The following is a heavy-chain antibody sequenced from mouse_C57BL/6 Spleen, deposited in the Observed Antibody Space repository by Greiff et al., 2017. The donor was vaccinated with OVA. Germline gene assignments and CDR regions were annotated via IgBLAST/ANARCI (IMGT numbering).Heavy chain of an antibody. CDR2: INPSNGGT. CDR3: ARSFRYYFDY. D-gene: IGHD3-2*02. V-gene: IGHV1-53*01. J-gene: IGHJ2*01. Sequence: QVQLQQPGAELVKPGASVKMSCKASGYTFTSYWITWVKQRPGQGLEWIGNINPSNGGTNYNEKFKGKATLTVDKSSSTAYMQLSSLTSEDSAVYYCARSFRYYFDYWGQGTTLTVSS. CDR1: GYTFTSYW.